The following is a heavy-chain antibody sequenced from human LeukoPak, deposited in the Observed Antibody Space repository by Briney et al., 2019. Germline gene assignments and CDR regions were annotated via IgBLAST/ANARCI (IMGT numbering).Heavy chain of an antibody. Sequence: ASVKVSCKASGDSFTSYYMHWVRQAPGQGLEWMGIINPSGGSTSYAQKFQGRVTMTRDMSTSTVYMELSNLRSEDTAVYYCARLERQQLRVDWFDPWGQGTLVTVSS. CDR1: GDSFTSYY. J-gene: IGHJ5*02. V-gene: IGHV1-46*01. D-gene: IGHD6-13*01. CDR2: INPSGGST. CDR3: ARLERQQLRVDWFDP.